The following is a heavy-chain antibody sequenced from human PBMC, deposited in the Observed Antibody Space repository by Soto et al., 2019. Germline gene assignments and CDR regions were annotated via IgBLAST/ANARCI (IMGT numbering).Heavy chain of an antibody. CDR2: IYYSGST. CDR3: ARDTVGATNYYYYGMEV. CDR1: GGSISSYY. V-gene: IGHV4-59*01. Sequence: SETLSLTCTVSGGSISSYYWSWIRQPPGKGLEWIGYIYYSGSTNYNPSLKSRVTISVDTSKNQFSLKLSSVTAADTAVYYCARDTVGATNYYYYGMEVWRQGTTDTVSS. J-gene: IGHJ6*02. D-gene: IGHD1-26*01.